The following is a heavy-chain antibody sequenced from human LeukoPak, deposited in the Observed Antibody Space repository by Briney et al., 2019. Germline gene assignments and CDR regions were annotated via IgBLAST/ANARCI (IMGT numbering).Heavy chain of an antibody. CDR1: GGSISSGDYY. CDR3: ARGAVYYYDSSGYSDAFDI. V-gene: IGHV4-30-4*01. CDR2: IYYGGST. Sequence: PSQTLSLTCTVSGGSISSGDYYWSWIRQPPGKGLEWIGYIYYGGSTYYNPSLKSRVTTSVDTSKNQFSLKLSSVTAADTAVYYCARGAVYYYDSSGYSDAFDIWGQGTMVTVSS. D-gene: IGHD3-22*01. J-gene: IGHJ3*02.